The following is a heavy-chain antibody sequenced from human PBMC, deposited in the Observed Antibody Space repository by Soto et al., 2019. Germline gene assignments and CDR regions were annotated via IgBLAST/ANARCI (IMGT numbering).Heavy chain of an antibody. CDR3: AREGTSIAARPWFDP. CDR1: GDSVSSNSAA. Sequence: PSQTLSLTCVISGDSVSSNSAAWNWIRQSPSRGLEWLGRTYYRSKWYNDYAVSVKSRITINPDTSKDQFSLQLNSVTPEDTAVHYCAREGTSIAARPWFDPWGQGTLVTVSS. D-gene: IGHD6-6*01. J-gene: IGHJ5*02. V-gene: IGHV6-1*01. CDR2: TYYRSKWYN.